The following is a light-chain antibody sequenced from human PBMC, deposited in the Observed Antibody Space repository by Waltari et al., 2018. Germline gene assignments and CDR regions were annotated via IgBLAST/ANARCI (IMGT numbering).Light chain of an antibody. V-gene: IGKV1-39*01. CDR1: QSISNY. Sequence: DIHMTQSPSSLSASVGDRVTLTCRASQSISNYLNWYQQKPGKAPKLLIYGASNLQSGVPSRFSGSGSGADFTLTISSLQPEDFATYYCQQSSSSLFTFGGGTKVEIK. J-gene: IGKJ4*01. CDR2: GAS. CDR3: QQSSSSLFT.